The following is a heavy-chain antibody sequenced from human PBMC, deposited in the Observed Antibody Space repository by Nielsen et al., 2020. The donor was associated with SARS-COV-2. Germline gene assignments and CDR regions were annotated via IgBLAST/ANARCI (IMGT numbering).Heavy chain of an antibody. J-gene: IGHJ4*02. D-gene: IGHD3-22*01. V-gene: IGHV3-73*01. Sequence: GGSLRLSCAASGFTFSGSAMHWVRQASGKGLEWVGRIRSKANSYATAYAASVKGRFTISRDDSKNTAYLQMNSLKTEDTAVYYCTRPGGYYDSSPFDYWGQGTLVTVPS. CDR2: IRSKANSYAT. CDR3: TRPGGYYDSSPFDY. CDR1: GFTFSGSA.